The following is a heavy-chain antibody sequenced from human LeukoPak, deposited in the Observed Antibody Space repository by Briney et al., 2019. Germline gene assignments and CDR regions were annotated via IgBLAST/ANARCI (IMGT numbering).Heavy chain of an antibody. V-gene: IGHV3-23*01. CDR3: AKALEMATITFGCDH. J-gene: IGHJ4*02. CDR2: ISSSGGST. Sequence: GGSLRLSCAASGFTFSSYAMSWVRQAPGKGLEWVSFISSSGGSTYYADSVKGRFTISRDNSKNTLYLQMNSLRAEDTAVYYCAKALEMATITFGCDHWGQGTLVTVS. D-gene: IGHD5-24*01. CDR1: GFTFSSYA.